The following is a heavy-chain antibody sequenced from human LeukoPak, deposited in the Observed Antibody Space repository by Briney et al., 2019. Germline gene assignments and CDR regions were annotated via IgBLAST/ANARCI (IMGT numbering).Heavy chain of an antibody. J-gene: IGHJ5*02. CDR2: VNPNTGGT. Sequence: ASVKVSCKTSGYTFTGYYIHWVRQAPGQGLEWMGWVNPNTGGTYYAQKFQDRVTMTRDASITTAYTELNRLTSDDTAVYYCGRDLVSRQEVDQPWGQGTLVTVSS. V-gene: IGHV1-2*02. CDR3: GRDLVSRQEVDQP. CDR1: GYTFTGYY. D-gene: IGHD6-13*01.